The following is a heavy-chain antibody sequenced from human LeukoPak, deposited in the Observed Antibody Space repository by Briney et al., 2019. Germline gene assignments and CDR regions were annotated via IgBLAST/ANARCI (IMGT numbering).Heavy chain of an antibody. Sequence: GGSLRLSCAASGFTVSSNYMSWVRQAPGKGLEWVSVIYSGGSTYYADSVKGRFTISRDNAKNSLYLQMNSLRAEDTAVYYCARDPQRDYYDSSGYYYSLDYWGQGTLVTVSS. J-gene: IGHJ4*02. V-gene: IGHV3-53*01. CDR1: GFTVSSNY. D-gene: IGHD3-22*01. CDR3: ARDPQRDYYDSSGYYYSLDY. CDR2: IYSGGST.